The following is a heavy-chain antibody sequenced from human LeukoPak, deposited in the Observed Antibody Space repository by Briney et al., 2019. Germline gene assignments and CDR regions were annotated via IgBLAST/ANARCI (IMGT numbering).Heavy chain of an antibody. CDR3: ARDRAYSYGYSYYFEN. CDR1: GFTENTNY. D-gene: IGHD5-18*01. V-gene: IGHV3-53*01. CDR2: IYSGGAT. J-gene: IGHJ4*02. Sequence: GGSLRLSCAASGFTENTNYMSWVPPARGRGLEWVSVIYSGGATFSADSVKGRFTISRDNSSNTLYLQMNSLRAEDTAVYYCARDRAYSYGYSYYFENWGQGTLVTVSS.